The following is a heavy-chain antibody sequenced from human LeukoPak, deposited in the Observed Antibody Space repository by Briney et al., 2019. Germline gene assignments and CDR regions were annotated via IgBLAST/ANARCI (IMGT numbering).Heavy chain of an antibody. J-gene: IGHJ3*02. V-gene: IGHV3-48*01. CDR1: GFSFNIYA. D-gene: IGHD2-21*01. CDR2: IDSTGAI. Sequence: GGSLRLSCAASGFSFNIYAMKWVRQAPGKGLEWVSYIDSTGAIYYADSVKGRFTISRDNAKNSLYLQMNSLRAEDTGVYYCAKDYSADIWGQGTMVTVSS. CDR3: AKDYSADI.